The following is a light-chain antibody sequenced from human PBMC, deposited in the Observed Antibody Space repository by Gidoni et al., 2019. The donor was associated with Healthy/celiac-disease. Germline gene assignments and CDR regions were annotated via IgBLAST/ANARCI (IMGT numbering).Light chain of an antibody. V-gene: IGKV3-15*01. Sequence: EIVMTQSPATLSVSPGERATLSCRASQSVSSNLAWYQQQPGQAPRLLIYGASTRATGIPARISSSGSGTEFTLTISSLQSEDFAVYYCQQYNNWPTWTFGQGTKVEIK. J-gene: IGKJ1*01. CDR2: GAS. CDR1: QSVSSN. CDR3: QQYNNWPTWT.